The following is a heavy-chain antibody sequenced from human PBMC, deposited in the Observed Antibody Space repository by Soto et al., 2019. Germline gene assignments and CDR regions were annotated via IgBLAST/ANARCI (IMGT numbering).Heavy chain of an antibody. Sequence: GGSLRLSCAASGFTFSRYGMNWLRQAPGKGLEWVASISSSTSYVYYADSVKGRFSTSRDNAKKSLYLQMDSLRAEDTAVYYFARDQGAGYFFPYYHGMDVWGQGTRVTVSS. V-gene: IGHV3-21*01. CDR3: ARDQGAGYFFPYYHGMDV. D-gene: IGHD1-26*01. J-gene: IGHJ6*02. CDR1: GFTFSRYG. CDR2: ISSSTSYV.